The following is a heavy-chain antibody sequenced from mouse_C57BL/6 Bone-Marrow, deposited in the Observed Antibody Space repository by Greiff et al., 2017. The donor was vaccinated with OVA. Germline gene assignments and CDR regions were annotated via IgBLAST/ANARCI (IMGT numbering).Heavy chain of an antibody. CDR3: ARSLDSSGTWGFAY. J-gene: IGHJ3*01. CDR2: INPNNGGT. V-gene: IGHV1-18*01. Sequence: VQLQQSGPELVKPGASVKIPCKASGYTFTDYNMDWVKQSHGKSLEWIGDINPNNGGTIYNQKFKGKATLTVDKSSSTAYMELRSLTSEDTAVYYCARSLDSSGTWGFAYWGQGTLVTVSA. CDR1: GYTFTDYN. D-gene: IGHD3-2*02.